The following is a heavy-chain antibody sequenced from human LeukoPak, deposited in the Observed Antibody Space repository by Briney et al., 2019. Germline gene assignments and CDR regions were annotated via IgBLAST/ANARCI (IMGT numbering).Heavy chain of an antibody. D-gene: IGHD3-9*01. J-gene: IGHJ4*02. CDR1: GGTFSSYA. V-gene: IGHV1-69*05. CDR2: IIPIFGTA. Sequence: SVKVSCKASGGTFSSYAISWVRQAPGQGLEWMGRIIPIFGTATYAQKFQGRVTITTDESTSTAYMELSSLRSEDTAVYYCARDKHHGEYYDILTGSYYFDYWGQGTLVTVSS. CDR3: ARDKHHGEYYDILTGSYYFDY.